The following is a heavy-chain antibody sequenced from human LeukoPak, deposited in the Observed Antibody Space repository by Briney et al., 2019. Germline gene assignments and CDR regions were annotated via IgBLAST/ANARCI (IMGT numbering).Heavy chain of an antibody. CDR2: IGTAGDT. V-gene: IGHV3-13*01. Sequence: GGSLRLSCAASGFTFSSYDMHWVRQTTGKGLEWVSVIGTAGDTYYPGSVKGRFTISRENAKNSLYLQMNSLRAGDTAVYYCARGDSSGYQRNTKLDYWGQGTTVTVSS. CDR1: GFTFSSYD. D-gene: IGHD3-22*01. CDR3: ARGDSSGYQRNTKLDY. J-gene: IGHJ4*02.